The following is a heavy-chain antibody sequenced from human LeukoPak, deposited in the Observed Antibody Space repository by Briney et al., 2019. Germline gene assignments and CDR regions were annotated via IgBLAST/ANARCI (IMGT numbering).Heavy chain of an antibody. CDR3: ARGSTGYFDWLLMGLDY. D-gene: IGHD3-9*01. J-gene: IGHJ4*01. CDR1: GGSISSYY. CDR2: IYTSGST. V-gene: IGHV4-4*07. Sequence: SETLSLTCTVSGGSISSYYWSWIRQPAGKGLEWIGRIYTSGSTNYNPSLKSRVTMSVDTSKNQFSLKLTAVTAADTAMYYCARGSTGYFDWLLMGLDYWGHGTQVTVSS.